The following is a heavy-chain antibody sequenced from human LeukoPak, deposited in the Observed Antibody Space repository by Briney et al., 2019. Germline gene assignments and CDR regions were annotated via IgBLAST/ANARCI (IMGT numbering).Heavy chain of an antibody. CDR2: IYYSGST. CDR1: GXSISSGGDY. Sequence: SETLSLTCTVSGXSISSGGDYRSWIRQHPGKGLEWIGYIYYSGSTYYNPSLKSRATISVDTSKNQFSLKLSSVTAADTAVYYCASANGGITGTTTYYYGMDVWGQGTTVTVSS. J-gene: IGHJ6*02. D-gene: IGHD1-20*01. CDR3: ASANGGITGTTTYYYGMDV. V-gene: IGHV4-31*03.